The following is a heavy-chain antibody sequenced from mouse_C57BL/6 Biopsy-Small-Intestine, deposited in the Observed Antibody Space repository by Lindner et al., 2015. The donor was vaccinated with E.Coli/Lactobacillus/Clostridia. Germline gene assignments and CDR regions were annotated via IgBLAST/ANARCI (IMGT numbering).Heavy chain of an antibody. V-gene: IGHV1S55*01. CDR3: ARAYGGNSDGRRGVGAFDI. CDR1: GYTFTSYG. J-gene: IGHJ3*01. D-gene: IGHD2-1*01. Sequence: SVKVSCKASGYTFTSYGITWVRQAPGQGLEWMGWISAYNGNTNFAQKFQDRFTMTTETPTSTSYMELRGLKSDDTAVYYCARAYGGNSDGRRGVGAFDIWGQGTLVTVSS. CDR2: ISAYNGNT.